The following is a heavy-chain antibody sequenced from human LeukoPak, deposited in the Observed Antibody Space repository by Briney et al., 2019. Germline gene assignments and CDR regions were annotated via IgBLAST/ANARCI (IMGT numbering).Heavy chain of an antibody. CDR2: IRYDGSNK. V-gene: IGHV3-30*02. CDR3: AKDQDTDFWSGYFDY. CDR1: GFTFSSYG. D-gene: IGHD3-3*01. J-gene: IGHJ4*02. Sequence: QPRGSLRLSCAASGFTFSSYGMHWVRQAPGKGLEWVAFIRYDGSNKYYADSVKGRFTISRDNSKNTLYLQMNSLRAEDTAVYYCAKDQDTDFWSGYFDYWGQGTLVTVSS.